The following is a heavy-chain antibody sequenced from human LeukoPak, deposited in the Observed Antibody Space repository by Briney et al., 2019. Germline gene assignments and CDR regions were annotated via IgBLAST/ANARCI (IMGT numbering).Heavy chain of an antibody. CDR2: IYGGGST. V-gene: IGHV3-53*01. CDR1: GFTVSSNY. J-gene: IGHJ4*02. CDR3: ASKGQYCGTLTCKDY. D-gene: IGHD2-21*01. Sequence: GGSLRLSCAASGFTVSSNYMSWVRQAPGKGLECVSLIYGGGSTYYADSVKGRFTISRDNSKNTIFLQLTSLRVEDTAVYHCASKGQYCGTLTCKDYWGRGTLVTVSS.